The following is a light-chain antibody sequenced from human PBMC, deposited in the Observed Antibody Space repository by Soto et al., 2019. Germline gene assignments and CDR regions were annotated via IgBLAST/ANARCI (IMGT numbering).Light chain of an antibody. CDR1: QSVNSNY. Sequence: EIVLTQSPGTLSLSPGERATLSCRASQSVNSNYLAWYQQKPGQAPRLLFSGASSRATGIPDRFSGSGSGTDFTLTISRLEPEDFAIYYCQQYDSSPLTFGQGTKVEIK. CDR3: QQYDSSPLT. V-gene: IGKV3-20*01. CDR2: GAS. J-gene: IGKJ1*01.